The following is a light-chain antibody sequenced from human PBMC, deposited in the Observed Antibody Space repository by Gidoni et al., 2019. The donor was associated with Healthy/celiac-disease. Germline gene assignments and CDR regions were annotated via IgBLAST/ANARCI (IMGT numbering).Light chain of an antibody. CDR2: SNN. CDR1: SSNIGSNT. V-gene: IGLV1-44*01. CDR3: AAWDDSRYV. J-gene: IGLJ1*01. Sequence: QSVLTQPPSASGTPGQRVTISCSGSSSNIGSNTVNWYQQLPGTAPKLLIYSNNQRPSGVRDRFPGSKSGTSASLAISGLQSEDEADYYCAAWDDSRYVFGTGTKVTVL.